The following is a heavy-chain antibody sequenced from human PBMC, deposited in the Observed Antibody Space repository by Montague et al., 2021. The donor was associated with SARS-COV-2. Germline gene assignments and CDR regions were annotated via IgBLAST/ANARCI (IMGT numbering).Heavy chain of an antibody. D-gene: IGHD6-25*01. J-gene: IGHJ5*02. CDR3: ARDGYSSGWNGLHWFDP. CDR1: IGSISSGSYY. Sequence: TLSLTCTVSIGSISSGSYYWSWIRQPAGKGLEWIGRIYTSGSTNYNPSLKSPVTISVDTSKNQFSLKLSSVTAADTAVYYCARDGYSSGWNGLHWFDPWGQGTLVTVSS. V-gene: IGHV4-61*02. CDR2: IYTSGST.